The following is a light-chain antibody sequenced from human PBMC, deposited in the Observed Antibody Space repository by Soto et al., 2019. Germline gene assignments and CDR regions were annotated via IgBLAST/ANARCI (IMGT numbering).Light chain of an antibody. CDR1: SNDVGIYNY. CDR3: CSSAPESTYV. J-gene: IGLJ1*01. Sequence: QAVVTQPASVSGSPGQSITISCTGTSNDVGIYNYVSWYQQHPGKAPKLMIYEVTNRTSGVSDRFSGYKSDNTASLTISELQAEDEADYFCCSSAPESTYVFGTGTKVTVL. CDR2: EVT. V-gene: IGLV2-14*01.